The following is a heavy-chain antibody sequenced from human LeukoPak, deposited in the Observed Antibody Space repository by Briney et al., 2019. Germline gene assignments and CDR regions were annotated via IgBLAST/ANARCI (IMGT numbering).Heavy chain of an antibody. J-gene: IGHJ4*02. D-gene: IGHD3-10*01. CDR3: AKRGSYFGGFDY. V-gene: IGHV3-23*01. CDR1: GFTLSNYD. CDR2: VTGGSDTT. Sequence: PGGSLRLSCAASGFTLSNYDMSWVRQAPGKGLEWVSAVTGGSDTTYYADSVKGRFTISRDNSKSTLYLQMNSLRAEDTAEYYCAKRGSYFGGFDYWGQGTLVTVSS.